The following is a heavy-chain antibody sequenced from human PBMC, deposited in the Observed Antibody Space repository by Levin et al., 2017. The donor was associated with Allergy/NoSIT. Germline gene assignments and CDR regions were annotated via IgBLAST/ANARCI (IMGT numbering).Heavy chain of an antibody. CDR1: GGTFSSYA. Sequence: ASVKVSCKASGGTFSSYAISWVRQAPGQGLEWMGRIIPILGIANYAQKFQGRVTITADKSTSTAYMELSSLRSEDTAVYYCAGKSGYDYYYYYMDVWGKGTTVTVSS. J-gene: IGHJ6*03. V-gene: IGHV1-69*04. CDR2: IIPILGIA. CDR3: AGKSGYDYYYYYMDV. D-gene: IGHD5-12*01.